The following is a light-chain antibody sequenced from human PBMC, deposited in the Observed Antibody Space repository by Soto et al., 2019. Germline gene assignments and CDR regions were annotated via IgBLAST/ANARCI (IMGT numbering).Light chain of an antibody. CDR3: SSFTSSSTRV. J-gene: IGLJ1*01. Sequence: QSALTQSASVSGSPGQSITISCTGTSSDVGAYTYVSWYQQHPGKAPKLIIYDVSNRPSGVSNRFSGSKSGNTASLTISALQAEDEADYYCSSFTSSSTRVFGTGTKVTVL. CDR2: DVS. V-gene: IGLV2-14*01. CDR1: SSDVGAYTY.